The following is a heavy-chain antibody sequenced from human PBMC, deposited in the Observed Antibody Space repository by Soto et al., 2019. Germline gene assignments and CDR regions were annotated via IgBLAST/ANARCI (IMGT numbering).Heavy chain of an antibody. CDR3: ARGLRSFGYGDYYFYAMDV. D-gene: IGHD3-16*01. CDR2: IFSSGTT. V-gene: IGHV4-30-4*01. J-gene: IGHJ6*04. Sequence: QVQLQESGPGLVKPSQTLSLTCTVSGGSINDDLYYWSWIRQTPGKGLEWIGHIFSSGTTLYNPYLQSRLVLVVDTSQRNFALSLNSVTAADTAVYFCARGLRSFGYGDYYFYAMDVWGNGTRVIVSS. CDR1: GGSINDDLYY.